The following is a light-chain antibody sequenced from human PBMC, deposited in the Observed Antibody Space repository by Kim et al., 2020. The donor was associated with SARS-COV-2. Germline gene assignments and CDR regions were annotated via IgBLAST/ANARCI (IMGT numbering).Light chain of an antibody. Sequence: PGGTARITCGGNKIGDINVHWYQQRTGPAPVLVISDDTDRPSGIPRRFSGSNSGNTATLTISRVGAVDEADYYCQVWDGSSDHWVFGGGTQLTVL. CDR2: DDT. CDR1: KIGDIN. CDR3: QVWDGSSDHWV. J-gene: IGLJ3*02. V-gene: IGLV3-21*02.